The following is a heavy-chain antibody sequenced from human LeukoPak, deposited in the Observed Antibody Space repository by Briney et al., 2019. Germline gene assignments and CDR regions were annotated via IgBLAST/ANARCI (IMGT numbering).Heavy chain of an antibody. Sequence: SETLSLTCAVYGGSFSGYYWSWIRQPPGKGLEWIGEISHSGSTNYNPSLKSRVTISVDTSKNQFSLKLSSVTAADTAVYYCADQYIGYVRLDYWGQGTLVTVSS. CDR2: ISHSGST. J-gene: IGHJ4*02. CDR1: GGSFSGYY. CDR3: ADQYIGYVRLDY. V-gene: IGHV4-34*01. D-gene: IGHD5-12*01.